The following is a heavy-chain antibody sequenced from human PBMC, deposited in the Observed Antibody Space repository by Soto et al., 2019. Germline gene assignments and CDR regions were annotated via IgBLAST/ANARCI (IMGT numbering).Heavy chain of an antibody. J-gene: IGHJ3*01. CDR3: AKARLGLLYVDWSLCCV. CDR1: GFSFRTFG. CDR2: ISYDGSNE. Sequence: QVQLVESGGGVVQPGRSLSLSCAASGFSFRTFGMHWFRQAPGKGLEWVAVISYDGSNEFYADSVKGRFTISRDNSKNTVYLQMNSLRADDTAVYYCAKARLGLLYVDWSLCCVWGQGTMVPVSS. D-gene: IGHD3-9*01. V-gene: IGHV3-30*18.